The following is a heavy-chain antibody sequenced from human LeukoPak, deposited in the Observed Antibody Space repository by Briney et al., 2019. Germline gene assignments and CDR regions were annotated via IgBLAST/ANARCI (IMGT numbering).Heavy chain of an antibody. D-gene: IGHD5-18*01. J-gene: IGHJ4*02. CDR2: ISGSGGST. CDR3: ARDIARGYSYGGFDY. V-gene: IGHV3-23*01. CDR1: GFTFRAYS. Sequence: HPGGSLRLSCAASGFTFRAYSMNWVRQAPGKGLEWVSAISGSGGSTYYADSVKGRFTISRDNSKNTLYLQMNSLRAEDTAVYYCARDIARGYSYGGFDYWGQGTLVTVSS.